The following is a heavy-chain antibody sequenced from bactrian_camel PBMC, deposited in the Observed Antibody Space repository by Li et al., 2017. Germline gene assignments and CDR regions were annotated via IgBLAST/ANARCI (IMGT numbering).Heavy chain of an antibody. J-gene: IGHJ4*01. CDR2: ISLDGST. D-gene: IGHD2*01. V-gene: IGHV3S55*01. CDR1: GYYSRYC. Sequence: HVQLVESGGGSVQAGGSLRLSCAYSGYYSRYCMGWFRQAPGKEREGVAAISLDGSTYYADSVKGRFTISKDTAKNTLYLQMNSLKPEDTAVYYCVSLVGRPLVHQGTQVTVS.